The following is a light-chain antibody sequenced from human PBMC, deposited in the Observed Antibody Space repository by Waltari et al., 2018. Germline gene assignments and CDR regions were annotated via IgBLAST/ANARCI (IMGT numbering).Light chain of an antibody. CDR2: GTS. CDR3: QQYGSL. V-gene: IGKV3-20*01. Sequence: EIVLTQSPIILSFSPGEGATLSCRASESTSRSSLAWYQQKPGQAPRLVIYGTSNRATGIPDRFSGSGSGTDFTLTISRVEPEDFAVYYCQQYGSLFGGGTKVETK. J-gene: IGKJ4*01. CDR1: ESTSRSS.